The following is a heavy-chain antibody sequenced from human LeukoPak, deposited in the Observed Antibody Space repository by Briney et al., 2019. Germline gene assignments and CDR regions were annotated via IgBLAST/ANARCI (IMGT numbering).Heavy chain of an antibody. J-gene: IGHJ4*02. V-gene: IGHV1-18*01. Sequence: ASVKVSCKASGYTFTSYGISWVRQAPGQGLEWMGWISAYNGNTNYAQKLQGRVTMTTDTSTSTAYMELRSLRSDDTAVYYCARVARVRYGGYMSRSVELDYRGQGTLVSVSS. CDR3: ARVARVRYGGYMSRSVELDY. CDR1: GYTFTSYG. D-gene: IGHD5-12*01. CDR2: ISAYNGNT.